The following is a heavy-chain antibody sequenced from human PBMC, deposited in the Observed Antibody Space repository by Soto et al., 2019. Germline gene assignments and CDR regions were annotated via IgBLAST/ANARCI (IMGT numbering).Heavy chain of an antibody. CDR2: IYHSGST. CDR3: AREGPRAYGMDV. CDR1: GGSISSGGYS. J-gene: IGHJ6*02. Sequence: PSETLSLTCAVSGGSISSGGYSWSWIRHPPGKGLEWIGYIYHSGSTYYNPSLKSRVTISVDRSKNQFSLKLSSVTAADTAVYYCAREGPRAYGMDVWGQGTTVTVSS. V-gene: IGHV4-30-2*01.